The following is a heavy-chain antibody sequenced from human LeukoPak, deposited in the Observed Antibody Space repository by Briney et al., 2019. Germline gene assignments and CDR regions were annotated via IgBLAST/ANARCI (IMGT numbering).Heavy chain of an antibody. Sequence: SETLSLTCTVSGGSISSGSYYWSWIRQPPGKGLEWIGEIYHSGSTNYNPSLKSRVTISVDKSKNQFSLKLSSVTAADTAVYYCARAEYSGYDYGYWGQGTLVTVSS. V-gene: IGHV4-39*07. D-gene: IGHD5-12*01. CDR2: IYHSGST. CDR1: GGSISSGSYY. J-gene: IGHJ4*02. CDR3: ARAEYSGYDYGY.